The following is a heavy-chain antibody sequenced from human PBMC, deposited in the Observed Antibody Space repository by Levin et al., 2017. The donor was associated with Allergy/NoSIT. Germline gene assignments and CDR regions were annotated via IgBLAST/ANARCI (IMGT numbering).Heavy chain of an antibody. CDR3: ARESRWLVHLDY. CDR1: GFTFSSYA. V-gene: IGHV3-30-3*01. J-gene: IGHJ4*02. CDR2: ISYDGSNK. Sequence: PGGSLRLSCAASGFTFSSYAMHWVRQAPGKGLEWVAVISYDGSNKYYADSVKGRFTISRDNSKNTLYLQMNSLRAEDTAVYYCARESRWLVHLDYWGQGTLVTVSS. D-gene: IGHD6-19*01.